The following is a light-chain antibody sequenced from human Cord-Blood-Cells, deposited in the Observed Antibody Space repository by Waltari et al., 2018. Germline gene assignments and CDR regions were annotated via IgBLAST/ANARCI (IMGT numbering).Light chain of an antibody. CDR3: SSYTSSSTSV. Sequence: QSALTQPASVSGSPGQSITISCTGTSSDVGGYNYASWYQQQPGKAPQLMIYDVSKRPSGVSNRFSGSKSGNPASLTISGLQAEDEADYYCSSYTSSSTSVFGPGTKVTVL. CDR2: DVS. CDR1: SSDVGGYNY. J-gene: IGLJ1*01. V-gene: IGLV2-14*01.